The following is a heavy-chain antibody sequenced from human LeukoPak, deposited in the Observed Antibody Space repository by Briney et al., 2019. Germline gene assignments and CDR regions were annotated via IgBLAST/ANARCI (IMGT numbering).Heavy chain of an antibody. CDR3: ARVWGYSYGVFDY. V-gene: IGHV4-61*01. D-gene: IGHD5-18*01. CDR1: GGSVSSGSYY. J-gene: IGHJ4*02. CDR2: IYYSGST. Sequence: SETLSLTCTVSGGSVSSGSYYWSWIRQPPGKGLEWIGYIYYSGSTNYNPSLKSRVTISVDTSKNQFSLKLSSVTAADTAVYYCARVWGYSYGVFDYWGQGTLVTVSS.